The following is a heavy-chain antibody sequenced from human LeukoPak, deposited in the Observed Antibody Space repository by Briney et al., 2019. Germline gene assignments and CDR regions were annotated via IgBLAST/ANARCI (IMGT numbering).Heavy chain of an antibody. CDR3: AALYGGSYAY. J-gene: IGHJ4*02. D-gene: IGHD1-26*01. Sequence: PGGSLRLSCAASGFTLSGYAMTWVRQALGKGLEWVSTISDSGGNTFYSDSVKGRFTISRDNPKNTLFLQINSLRAEDTAIYYCAALYGGSYAYWGQGTLVTVSS. CDR1: GFTLSGYA. CDR2: ISDSGGNT. V-gene: IGHV3-23*01.